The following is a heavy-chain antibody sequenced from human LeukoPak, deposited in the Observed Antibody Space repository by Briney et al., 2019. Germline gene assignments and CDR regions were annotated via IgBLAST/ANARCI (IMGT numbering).Heavy chain of an antibody. CDR1: GFTFSSYG. Sequence: GGSLRPSCAASGFTFSSYGMHWVRQAPGKGLEWVAVIWYDGSNKYYADSVKGRFTISRDNSKNTLYLQMNSLRAEDTAVYYCARGMASDSSGPDYWGQETLVTVSS. J-gene: IGHJ4*02. V-gene: IGHV3-33*01. D-gene: IGHD3-22*01. CDR3: ARGMASDSSGPDY. CDR2: IWYDGSNK.